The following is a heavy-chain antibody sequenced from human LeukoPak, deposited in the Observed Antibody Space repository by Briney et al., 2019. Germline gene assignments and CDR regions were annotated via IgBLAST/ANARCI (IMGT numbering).Heavy chain of an antibody. CDR1: GYTFTGYY. CDR2: INPNSGGT. J-gene: IGHJ4*02. Sequence: ASVKVSCKASGYTFTGYYTHWVRQAPGQGLEWMGWINPNSGGTNYAQKFQGRVTMTRDTSISTAYMELSRLRSDDTAVYYCARVDTPIAAAGADYWGQGTLVTVSS. CDR3: ARVDTPIAAAGADY. D-gene: IGHD6-13*01. V-gene: IGHV1-2*02.